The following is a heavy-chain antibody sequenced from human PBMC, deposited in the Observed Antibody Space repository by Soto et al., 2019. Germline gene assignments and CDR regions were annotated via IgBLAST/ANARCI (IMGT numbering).Heavy chain of an antibody. CDR1: GGSISSSNW. D-gene: IGHD6-13*01. CDR2: IYHSGST. CDR3: ATVVASIAAAGSLWFDP. J-gene: IGHJ5*02. V-gene: IGHV4-4*02. Sequence: SETLSLTCAVSGGSISSSNWWSWVRQPPGKGLEWIGEIYHSGSTNYNPSLKSRVTISVDKSKNQFSLKLSSVTAADTAVYYCATVVASIAAAGSLWFDPWGQGTLVTVSS.